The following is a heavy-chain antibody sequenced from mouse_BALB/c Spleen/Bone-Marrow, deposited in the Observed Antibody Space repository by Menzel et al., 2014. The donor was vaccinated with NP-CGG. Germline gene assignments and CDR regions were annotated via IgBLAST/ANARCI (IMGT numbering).Heavy chain of an antibody. CDR1: GFDFSRYW. V-gene: IGHV4-1*02. CDR2: INPDSSTI. CDR3: ERLSYYGRFAY. J-gene: IGHJ3*01. D-gene: IGHD1-1*01. Sequence: EVQGVESGGGLVQPGESLKLSCAASGFDFSRYWMSWVRQAPGKGLEWIGEINPDSSTINYTPSLKDKFIISRDNAKNTLYLQMSKVRSEDTALYYCERLSYYGRFAYWGQGTLVTVSA.